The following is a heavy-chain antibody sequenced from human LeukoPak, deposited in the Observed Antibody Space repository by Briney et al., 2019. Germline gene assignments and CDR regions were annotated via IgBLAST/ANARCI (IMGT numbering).Heavy chain of an antibody. D-gene: IGHD2-21*02. V-gene: IGHV1-18*01. CDR1: GYTFTSYG. J-gene: IGHJ4*02. Sequence: ASVKVSCKASGYTFTSYGISWVRQAPGQGLEWMGWISAYNGNTNYAQKPQGRVTMTTDTSTSTAYMELRSLRSDDTAVYYCARDAIPCGGDCYSPFDYWGQGTLVTVSS. CDR3: ARDAIPCGGDCYSPFDY. CDR2: ISAYNGNT.